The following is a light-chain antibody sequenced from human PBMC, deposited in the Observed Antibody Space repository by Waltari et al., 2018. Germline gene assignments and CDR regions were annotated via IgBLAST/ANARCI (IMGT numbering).Light chain of an antibody. CDR1: QSVLYSSNNKNY. Sequence: DIVMTQSPDSLAVSLGERATLNCKSSQSVLYSSNNKNYLAWYQQKPGQPPKLLIYWASTRESGVPDRFSGSGSGTDFTLTISSLQTEDFAVYYCQQYNNWPLYTFGQGTKLEIK. V-gene: IGKV4-1*01. J-gene: IGKJ2*01. CDR2: WAS. CDR3: QQYNNWPLYT.